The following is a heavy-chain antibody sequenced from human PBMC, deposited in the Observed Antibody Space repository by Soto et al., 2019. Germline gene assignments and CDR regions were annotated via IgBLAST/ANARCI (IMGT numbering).Heavy chain of an antibody. J-gene: IGHJ4*02. CDR2: INKGGCEK. CDR1: AVPFYTFL. Sequence: RALELPSEASAVPFYTFLMTRVRQAAVKGVKWLANINKGGCEKFYVDSEKGRLTISRDNAKNPLFLQMNRLRAEDTAVYYCTTRPCEVNYYGVFDYWGQGALVTCAS. V-gene: IGHV3-7*01. CDR3: TTRPCEVNYYGVFDY. D-gene: IGHD3-22*01.